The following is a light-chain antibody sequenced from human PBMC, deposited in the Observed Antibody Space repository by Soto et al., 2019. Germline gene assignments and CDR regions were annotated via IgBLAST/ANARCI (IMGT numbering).Light chain of an antibody. CDR3: QQFRSYPIT. J-gene: IGKJ4*01. V-gene: IGKV1-13*02. CDR1: QDISSA. Sequence: AIQLTQSPSSLSASVGDKVTIACRTSQDISSALAWFQQKPGKAPELLIYDASSLQSGVPSRFSGSGSGTDFTLTISSLQPEDFATFYCQQFRSYPITFGGGTKVEVK. CDR2: DAS.